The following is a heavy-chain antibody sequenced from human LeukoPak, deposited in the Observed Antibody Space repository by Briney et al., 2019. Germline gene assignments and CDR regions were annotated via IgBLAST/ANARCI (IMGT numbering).Heavy chain of an antibody. CDR1: GGTFSSYA. D-gene: IGHD3-9*01. CDR2: IIPILGIA. J-gene: IGHJ6*02. CDR3: ARDTPYDTYYYGMDV. Sequence: ASVKVSCKASGGTFSSYAISWVRQAPGQGLEWMGSIIPILGIANYAQKFQGRVTITADKSTSTAYMELSSLRSEDTAVYYCARDTPYDTYYYGMDVWGQGTTVTVSS. V-gene: IGHV1-69*04.